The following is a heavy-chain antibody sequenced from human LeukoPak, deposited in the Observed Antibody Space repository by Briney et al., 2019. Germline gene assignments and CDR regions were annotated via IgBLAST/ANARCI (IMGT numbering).Heavy chain of an antibody. CDR3: ARDREHYYDSSGHPGAFDI. CDR2: IRYDGSNK. D-gene: IGHD3-22*01. J-gene: IGHJ3*02. Sequence: GGSLRLSCAASGFTFSSYGMHWVRQAPGKGLEWVAFIRYDGSNKYYADSVKGRFTISRDNSKNTLYLQMNSLRAEDTAVYYCARDREHYYDSSGHPGAFDIWGQGTMVTVSS. V-gene: IGHV3-30*02. CDR1: GFTFSSYG.